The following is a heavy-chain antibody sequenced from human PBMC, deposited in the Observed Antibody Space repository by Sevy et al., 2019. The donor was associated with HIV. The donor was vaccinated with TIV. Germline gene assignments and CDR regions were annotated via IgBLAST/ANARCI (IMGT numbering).Heavy chain of an antibody. J-gene: IGHJ4*02. CDR1: GYTFTSYG. V-gene: IGHV1-18*01. CDR3: ARDSLGIAVAGTTLDY. D-gene: IGHD6-19*01. Sequence: ASVKVSCKASGYTFTSYGISWVRQAPGQGLEWMGWISAYNGNTNYAQKLQGRVTMTTDTSTSTAYMELRSLRSDDTAVYYCARDSLGIAVAGTTLDYWGQGTLVTVSS. CDR2: ISAYNGNT.